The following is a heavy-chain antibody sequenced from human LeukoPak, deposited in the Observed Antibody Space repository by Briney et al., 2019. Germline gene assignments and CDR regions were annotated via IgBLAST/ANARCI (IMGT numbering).Heavy chain of an antibody. CDR2: ISKNSDDI. J-gene: IGHJ4*02. CDR1: GFTFSIYS. CDR3: ARVRPGYYCDY. Sequence: PGGSLRLYCVASGFTFSIYSMNWVRQAPGKGLEWESYISKNSDDIYNADSVRGRFTISRDNAKNSLYLQMNSLRAEDTAVYYCARVRPGYYCDYWGQGILVTVSS. V-gene: IGHV3-21*05.